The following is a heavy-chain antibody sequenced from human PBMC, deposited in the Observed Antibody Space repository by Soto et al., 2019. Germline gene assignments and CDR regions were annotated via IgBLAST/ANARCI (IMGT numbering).Heavy chain of an antibody. V-gene: IGHV3-30-3*01. D-gene: IGHD6-6*01. CDR3: AGSIAARFTHNFDY. CDR1: GFTFSSYA. CDR2: ISYDGSNK. J-gene: IGHJ4*02. Sequence: QVQLVESGGGVVQPGRSLRLSCAASGFTFSSYAMHWVRQAPGKGLEWVAVISYDGSNKYYADSVKGRFTISRDNSKNTLYLRMNSLRAEDTAVYYCAGSIAARFTHNFDYWGQGTLVTVSS.